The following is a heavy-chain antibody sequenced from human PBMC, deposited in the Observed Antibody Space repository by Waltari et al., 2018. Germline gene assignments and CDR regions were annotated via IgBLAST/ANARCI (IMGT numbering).Heavy chain of an antibody. CDR3: ARRDCGGDCYSGMDV. V-gene: IGHV4-59*11. D-gene: IGHD2-21*01. CDR2: IYYSGST. J-gene: IGHJ6*02. Sequence: QVQLQESGPGLVKPSETLSLTCTVSGGSISSHYWSWIRQPPGKGLEWIGYIYYSGSTNYNPSLKSRVTISVDTSKNQFSLKLSSVTAADTAVYYCARRDCGGDCYSGMDVWGQGTTVTVSS. CDR1: GGSISSHY.